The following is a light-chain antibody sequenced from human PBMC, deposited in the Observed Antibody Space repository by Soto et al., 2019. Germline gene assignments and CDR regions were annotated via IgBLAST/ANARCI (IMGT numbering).Light chain of an antibody. CDR3: SSYGASSTL. J-gene: IGLJ2*01. CDR2: DVS. V-gene: IGLV2-14*03. Sequence: QSVLTQPASVSGSPGQSITIPCTGTSSDIGGYNYVSWYQQHPGKAPKLMIFDVSYRPSGFSDRFSGSKSGNTASLTISGLQPEDEADYYCSSYGASSTLFGGGTKLTVL. CDR1: SSDIGGYNY.